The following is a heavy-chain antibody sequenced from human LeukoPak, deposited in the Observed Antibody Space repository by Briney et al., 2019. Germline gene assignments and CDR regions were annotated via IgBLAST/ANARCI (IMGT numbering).Heavy chain of an antibody. D-gene: IGHD1-26*01. CDR1: GGSFSDYY. CDR3: ARKVGATMYPDWFDP. Sequence: KSSETLSLTCAVYGGSFSDYYWSWIRQPPGKGLEWIGEINHSGSTNYNPSLKSRVTISVDTSKKQFSLKLSSVTAADTAVYYCARKVGATMYPDWFDPWGQGTLVTVSS. J-gene: IGHJ5*02. V-gene: IGHV4-34*01. CDR2: INHSGST.